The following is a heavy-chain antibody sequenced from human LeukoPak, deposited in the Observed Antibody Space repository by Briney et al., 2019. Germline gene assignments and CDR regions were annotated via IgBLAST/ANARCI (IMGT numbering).Heavy chain of an antibody. CDR2: ISSNGGST. V-gene: IGHV3-64D*06. CDR3: VKGRRGNQLAQQYYFDY. D-gene: IGHD2-2*01. J-gene: IGHJ4*02. CDR1: GFTFSSYA. Sequence: GGSLRLSCSASGFTFSSYAMHWVRQAPGKGLEYVSAISSNGGSTYYADSVKGRFTISRDNSKNTLYLQMSSLRAEDTAVYYCVKGRRGNQLAQQYYFDYWGQGTLVTVSS.